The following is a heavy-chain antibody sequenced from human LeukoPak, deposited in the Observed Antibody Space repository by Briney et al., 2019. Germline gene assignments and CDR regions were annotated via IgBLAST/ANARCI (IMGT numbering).Heavy chain of an antibody. CDR2: INPNSGGT. CDR1: GYTFTGYY. D-gene: IGHD1-26*01. J-gene: IGHJ6*03. CDR3: ARGIKLRGGYYYYMDV. V-gene: IGHV1-2*06. Sequence: ASVKVSCKTSGYTFTGYYMHWLRQAPGQGLEWMGRINPNSGGTYYAQKFQGRVTMTRDTSISTSYMELTSLISDDTAVYYCARGIKLRGGYYYYMDVWGKGTTVTVSS.